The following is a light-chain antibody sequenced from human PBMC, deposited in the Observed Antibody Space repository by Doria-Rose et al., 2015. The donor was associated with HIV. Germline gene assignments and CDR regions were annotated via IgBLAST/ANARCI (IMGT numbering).Light chain of an antibody. CDR3: QQYDYTPYT. J-gene: IGKJ2*01. CDR1: QAVTNY. CDR2: DAS. Sequence: TQSPPSLSASVGDRLTITCQPSQAVTNYFIWYQQKPGKAPKLLIYDASSLESRVPSRFSGSGSGTDFTLTISSLQPEDFAAYYCQQYDYTPYTLGQGTNVEIK. V-gene: IGKV1-33*01.